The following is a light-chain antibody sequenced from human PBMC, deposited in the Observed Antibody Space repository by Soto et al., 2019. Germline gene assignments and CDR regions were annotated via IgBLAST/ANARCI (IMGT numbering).Light chain of an antibody. V-gene: IGLV2-8*01. CDR1: SSDVGGYNY. CDR2: EVT. J-gene: IGLJ2*01. CDR3: TSYAGSNAVI. Sequence: QSVLTQPPSASGSPGQSVTISCTGTSSDVGGYNYVSWYQQRPGRAPNLLIYEVTKRPSGVPDRFSGPKSGNTASLTVSGLQTEDEADYYCTSYAGSNAVIFGGGTKLTVL.